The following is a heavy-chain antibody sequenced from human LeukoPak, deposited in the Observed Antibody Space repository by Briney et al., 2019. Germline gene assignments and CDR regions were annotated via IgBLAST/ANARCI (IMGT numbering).Heavy chain of an antibody. D-gene: IGHD7-27*01. Sequence: PSETLSLTCTVSGGSISSYYWSWIRQPPGKGLEWIGYIYYSGSTNYNPSLKSRVTMSVATSKNQFSLKLSSVTAADTAVYYCARFLGTGPEDVDWFDPWGQGTLVTVSS. CDR1: GGSISSYY. J-gene: IGHJ5*02. CDR2: IYYSGST. CDR3: ARFLGTGPEDVDWFDP. V-gene: IGHV4-59*01.